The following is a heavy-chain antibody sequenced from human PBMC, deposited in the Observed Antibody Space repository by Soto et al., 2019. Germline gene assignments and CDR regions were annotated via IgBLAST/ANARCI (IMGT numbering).Heavy chain of an antibody. CDR1: GFTFSDHY. D-gene: IGHD4-17*01. CDR2: TRNKANSYTT. J-gene: IGHJ4*02. CDR3: ARVLRYYYDR. V-gene: IGHV3-72*01. Sequence: HPGGSLRLSCAASGFTFSDHYMDWVRQAPGKGLEWVGRTRNKANSYTTEYAASVKGRFTISRDESKNSLYLQMNSLKPEDTAVYFCARVLRYYYDRWGQGTLVTVSS.